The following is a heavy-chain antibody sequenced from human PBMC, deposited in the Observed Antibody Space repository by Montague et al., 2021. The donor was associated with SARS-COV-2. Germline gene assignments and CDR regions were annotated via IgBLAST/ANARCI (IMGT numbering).Heavy chain of an antibody. J-gene: IGHJ6*02. CDR2: INRSGST. Sequence: SETLSLTCAVYGGSFSGYYWSWIRQPPGKGLEWIGEINRSGSTNYNPSLKSRVTISVDTSKNQFSLKLSSVTAADTAVYYCARVRYYGSGTSLGMDVWGQGTTVTGSS. V-gene: IGHV4-34*01. CDR3: ARVRYYGSGTSLGMDV. D-gene: IGHD3-10*01. CDR1: GGSFSGYY.